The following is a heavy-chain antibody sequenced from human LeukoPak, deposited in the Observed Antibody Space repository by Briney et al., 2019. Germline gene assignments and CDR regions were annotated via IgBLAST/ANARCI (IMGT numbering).Heavy chain of an antibody. CDR1: GGSISGYY. Sequence: SETPSLTCTVSGGSISGYYWSWIRQPPGKGLEWIGYIYYSGSTSSNPSLKSRVTISVDTSKNQFSLKLTSVTAADTAVYYCARGYYDSSGYFFDYWGQGTLVTVSS. V-gene: IGHV4-59*08. D-gene: IGHD3-22*01. CDR3: ARGYYDSSGYFFDY. J-gene: IGHJ4*02. CDR2: IYYSGST.